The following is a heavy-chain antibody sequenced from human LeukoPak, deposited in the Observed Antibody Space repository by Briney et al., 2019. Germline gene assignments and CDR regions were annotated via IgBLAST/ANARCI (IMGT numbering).Heavy chain of an antibody. J-gene: IGHJ3*02. CDR2: IYHSGST. V-gene: IGHV4-30-2*05. CDR3: ARELISPGAFDI. CDR1: GVSISSGGYF. Sequence: SETLSLTCAVSGVSISSGGYFWSWIRQPPGKGLEWIGYIYHSGSTYYNPSLKSRVTISVDTSKNQFSLKLSSVTAADTAVYYCARELISPGAFDIWGQGTMVTVSS.